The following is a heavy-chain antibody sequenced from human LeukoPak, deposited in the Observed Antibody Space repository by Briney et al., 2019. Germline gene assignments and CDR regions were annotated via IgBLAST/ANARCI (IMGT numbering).Heavy chain of an antibody. V-gene: IGHV3-33*01. CDR2: IWFDGSNK. J-gene: IGHJ4*02. CDR3: ARGGWASGSFYPFDY. D-gene: IGHD1-26*01. Sequence: PGRSLRLSCEASGFTFSNYGMHWVRQAPGKGLEWVAVIWFDGSNKYYSDSVKGRFTISRDNSKNTLLLQMNSLRAEDTAVYYCARGGWASGSFYPFDYWGQGTLVTASS. CDR1: GFTFSNYG.